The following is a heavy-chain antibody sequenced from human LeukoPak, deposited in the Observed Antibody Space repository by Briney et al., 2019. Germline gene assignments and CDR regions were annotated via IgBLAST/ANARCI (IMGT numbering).Heavy chain of an antibody. CDR2: IYYSGST. Sequence: SWVRQHPGKGLEWVGYIYYSGSTYYNPSLKSRVTISVDTSKNQFSLKLSSVTAADTAVYYCARSLPDSPRDIVLMVYALIRGNTFDPWGQGTLVTVSS. CDR3: ARSLPDSPRDIVLMVYALIRGNTFDP. J-gene: IGHJ5*02. V-gene: IGHV4-31*02. D-gene: IGHD2-8*01.